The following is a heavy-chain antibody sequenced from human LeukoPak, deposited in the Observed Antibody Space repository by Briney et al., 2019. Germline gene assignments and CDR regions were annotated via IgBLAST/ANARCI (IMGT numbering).Heavy chain of an antibody. D-gene: IGHD5-18*01. V-gene: IGHV1-69*04. CDR3: ARDRDTAMDSGYYYYGMDV. J-gene: IGHJ6*02. CDR2: IIPILGIA. CDR1: GGTFSSYA. Sequence: SVKVSCKASGGTFSSYATSWVRQAPGQGLEWMGRIIPILGIANYAQKFQGRVTITADKSTSTAYMELSSLRSEDTAVYYCARDRDTAMDSGYYYYGMDVWGQGTTVTVSS.